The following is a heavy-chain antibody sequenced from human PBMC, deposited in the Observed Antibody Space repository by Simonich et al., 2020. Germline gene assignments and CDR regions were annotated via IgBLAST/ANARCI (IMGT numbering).Heavy chain of an antibody. CDR3: ARDPVVPAAIRNAFDI. CDR1: GYTFTGYY. Sequence: QVQLVQSGAEVKKPGASVKVSCKASGYTFTGYYMHWVRQAPGQGLEWVGWINPNRGGTNDAQKFQGRVTMTRDTSISTAYMELSRLRSDDTAVYYCARDPVVPAAIRNAFDIWGQGTMVTVSS. CDR2: INPNRGGT. V-gene: IGHV1-2*02. J-gene: IGHJ3*02. D-gene: IGHD2-2*01.